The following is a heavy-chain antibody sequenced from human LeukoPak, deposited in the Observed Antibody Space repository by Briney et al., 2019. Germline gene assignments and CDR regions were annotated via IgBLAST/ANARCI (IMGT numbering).Heavy chain of an antibody. CDR2: MNPNSGNT. Sequence: ASVKVSCKASGYTFTSYDINWVRQAPGQGLEWMGWMNPNSGNTGYAQKFQGRVTMTRNTSISTAYMELSSLRSEDTAVYYCARGPGVRYFDWLLLGESWFDPWGQGTLVTVSS. V-gene: IGHV1-8*01. D-gene: IGHD3-9*01. CDR3: ARGPGVRYFDWLLLGESWFDP. J-gene: IGHJ5*02. CDR1: GYTFTSYD.